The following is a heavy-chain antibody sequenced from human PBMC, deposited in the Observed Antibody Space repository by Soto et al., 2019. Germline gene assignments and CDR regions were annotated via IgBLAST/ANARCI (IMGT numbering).Heavy chain of an antibody. J-gene: IGHJ2*01. Sequence: EVQLVESGGGLVQPGGSLRLSCAASGFTFSSYDMHWFRQATGKGLEWVSAIGTAGDTYYPGSVKGRFTISRENAKNSWYLQMNSLRAGDTAVYDCARGIYGDYALWYFDLWGRGTLVTVSS. D-gene: IGHD4-17*01. CDR2: IGTAGDT. CDR1: GFTFSSYD. CDR3: ARGIYGDYALWYFDL. V-gene: IGHV3-13*01.